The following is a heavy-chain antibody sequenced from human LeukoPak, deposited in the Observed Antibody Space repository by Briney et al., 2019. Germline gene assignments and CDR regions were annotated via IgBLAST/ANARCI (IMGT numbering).Heavy chain of an antibody. CDR3: ARRSWTNVFDI. CDR1: GGSFSGYY. CDR2: INHSGST. D-gene: IGHD6-13*01. V-gene: IGHV4-34*01. J-gene: IGHJ3*02. Sequence: SETLSLTCAVYGGSFSGYYWSWIRQPPGKGLEWIGEINHSGSTNYNPSLKSRVTISVDTSKNQFSLKLSSVTAADTAVYYCARRSWTNVFDIWGQETMVTVSS.